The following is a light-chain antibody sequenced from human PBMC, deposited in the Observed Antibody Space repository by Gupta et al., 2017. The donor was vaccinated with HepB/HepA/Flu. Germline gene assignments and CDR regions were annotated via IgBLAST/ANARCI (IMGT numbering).Light chain of an antibody. CDR2: STS. Sequence: VTSGHYPNWFQQQPGHAPRELIYSTSNKHAWTPARFSASRLAAKAALTLSGGEAEDEAEYYCHLYDGGAYVFGTGTKVTVL. CDR1: VTSGHY. J-gene: IGLJ1*01. V-gene: IGLV7-43*01. CDR3: HLYDGGAYV.